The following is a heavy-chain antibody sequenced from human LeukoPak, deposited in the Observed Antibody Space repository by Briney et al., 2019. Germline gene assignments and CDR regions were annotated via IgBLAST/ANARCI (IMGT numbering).Heavy chain of an antibody. V-gene: IGHV3-48*04. CDR2: ISSPSSTI. Sequence: PGGSLRLSCAASGFTFSGYSMNWVRQAPGKGLEWLSYISSPSSTIYYADSVRGRFTISRDNAKNSLYLQMNSLRAEDAAIYYCARAYSLPSIPYWYFDLWGRGTLVTVSS. J-gene: IGHJ2*01. D-gene: IGHD2-21*01. CDR3: ARAYSLPSIPYWYFDL. CDR1: GFTFSGYS.